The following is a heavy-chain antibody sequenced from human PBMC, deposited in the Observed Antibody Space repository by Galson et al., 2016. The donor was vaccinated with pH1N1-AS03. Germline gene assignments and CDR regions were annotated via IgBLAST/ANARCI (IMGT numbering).Heavy chain of an antibody. Sequence: PALVKPTQTLTLTCTFSGFSLSTSGVGVGWIRQAPGKALEWLAIIYWNEDIRYSPSLRNRLTITKDTSKSQVVLTMTNMDPVDTATYFCARAYYGDFAAWFDPWGPGTLVTVSS. D-gene: IGHD4-17*01. CDR2: IYWNEDI. CDR3: ARAYYGDFAAWFDP. J-gene: IGHJ5*02. CDR1: GFSLSTSGVG. V-gene: IGHV2-5*01.